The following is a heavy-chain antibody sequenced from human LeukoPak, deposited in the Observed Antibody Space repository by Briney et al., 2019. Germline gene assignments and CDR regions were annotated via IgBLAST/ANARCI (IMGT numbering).Heavy chain of an antibody. D-gene: IGHD4-23*01. CDR1: GGTFSSYA. CDR2: IIPIFGTA. CDR3: ARARLLYGGNSHYFDY. Sequence: SVNVSCKASGGTFSSYAISWVRQAPGQGRDWMGWIIPIFGTANSAQKLQGTSTITKDESASTANMELSSLRSEDTAVYYCARARLLYGGNSHYFDYWGQGTLVTVSS. V-gene: IGHV1-69*05. J-gene: IGHJ4*02.